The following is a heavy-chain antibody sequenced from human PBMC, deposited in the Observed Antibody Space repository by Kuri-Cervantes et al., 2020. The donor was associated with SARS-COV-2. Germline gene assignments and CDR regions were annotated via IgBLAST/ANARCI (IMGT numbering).Heavy chain of an antibody. CDR2: IDPSDSYT. V-gene: IGHV5-10-1*01. CDR3: ASTVAFWSGYYDY. Sequence: GESLKISCKGSGYSFTSYWISWVRQMPGKGLEWMGRIDPSDSYTNYSPSFQGHVTISADKSTSTAYLQWSSLKASDTAMYYCASTVAFWSGYYDYWGQGTLVTVSS. CDR1: GYSFTSYW. J-gene: IGHJ4*02. D-gene: IGHD3-3*01.